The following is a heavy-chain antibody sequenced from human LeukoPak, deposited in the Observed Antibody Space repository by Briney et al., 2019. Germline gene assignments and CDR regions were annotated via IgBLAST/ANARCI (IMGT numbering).Heavy chain of an antibody. Sequence: GASVKVSCKASGYTFTSYGISWVRQAPGQGLEWMGWISAYNGNTNYAQKFQGRVTVTRDTSTSTVHMELSGLRSEDTAVYYCARDQEGFDYWGQGTLVTVSS. CDR1: GYTFTSYG. V-gene: IGHV1-18*01. CDR3: ARDQEGFDY. CDR2: ISAYNGNT. J-gene: IGHJ4*02.